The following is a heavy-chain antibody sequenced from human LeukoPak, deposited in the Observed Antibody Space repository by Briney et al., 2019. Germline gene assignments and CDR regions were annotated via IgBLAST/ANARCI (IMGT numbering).Heavy chain of an antibody. CDR2: IYNSGST. CDR3: ARLRANWNYVNWFDP. CDR1: GGSISSYY. V-gene: IGHV4-59*08. J-gene: IGHJ5*02. D-gene: IGHD1-7*01. Sequence: SETLSLTCTVSGGSISSYYWSWIRQPPGKGLEWIGYIYNSGSTNYNPSLKSRVTISVDTSKNQSSLKLSSVTAADTAVYYCARLRANWNYVNWFDPWGQGTLVTVSS.